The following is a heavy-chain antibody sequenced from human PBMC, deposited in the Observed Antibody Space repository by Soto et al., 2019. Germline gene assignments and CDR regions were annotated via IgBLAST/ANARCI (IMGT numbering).Heavy chain of an antibody. D-gene: IGHD4-17*01. V-gene: IGHV1-69*13. Sequence: SVKVSCKASGGTFSNFTISWVRQAPGQGLEWMGAIIPVYDTAKYAQKFQDRLTITADESTSTAYMELRSLRSEDTAVYYCARVPTYGDYAIDYFDYWGQGTLVTVSS. J-gene: IGHJ4*02. CDR2: IIPVYDTA. CDR3: ARVPTYGDYAIDYFDY. CDR1: GGTFSNFT.